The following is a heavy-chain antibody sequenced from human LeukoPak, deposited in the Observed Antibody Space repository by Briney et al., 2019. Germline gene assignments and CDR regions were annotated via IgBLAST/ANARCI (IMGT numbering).Heavy chain of an antibody. Sequence: GGTLRLSCAASGFTFSSYAMTWVRQAPGKGLEWISSMSSGGSYIYYADSVRGRFTISRDNAKDSLFLLMNSLRVEDTAVYYCARGRPTGSSRRFVVQWGQGTLVTVSS. CDR1: GFTFSSYA. D-gene: IGHD2-15*01. CDR3: ARGRPTGSSRRFVVQ. CDR2: MSSGGSYI. V-gene: IGHV3-21*06. J-gene: IGHJ4*02.